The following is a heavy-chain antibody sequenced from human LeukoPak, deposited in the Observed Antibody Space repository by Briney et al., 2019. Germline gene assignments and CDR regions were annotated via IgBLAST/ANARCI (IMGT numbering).Heavy chain of an antibody. V-gene: IGHV3-30*18. D-gene: IGHD6-19*01. J-gene: IGHJ4*02. CDR1: GFMFSNYG. CDR2: ISFDGSNK. CDR3: AKGDSGGWTNPRIDY. Sequence: GGSLILSCAASGFMFSNYGMQWVRQAPGKGLEWVAVISFDGSNKHYADSVKGRFTISRDNSKNTLYLQINSLRAEDTAVYYCAKGDSGGWTNPRIDYWGQGTLVTVSS.